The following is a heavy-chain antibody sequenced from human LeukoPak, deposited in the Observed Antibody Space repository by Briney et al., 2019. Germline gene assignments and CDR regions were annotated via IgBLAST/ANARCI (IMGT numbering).Heavy chain of an antibody. V-gene: IGHV3-30*03. CDR2: ISYDGSNK. D-gene: IGHD2-2*01. CDR1: GFTFSSYS. J-gene: IGHJ4*02. Sequence: GGSLRLSCAASGFTFSSYSMNWVRQAPGKGLEWVVVISYDGSNKYYADSVKGRFTISRDNSKNTLYLQMNSLRAKDTAVYYCARGEIQGYCSSTSCLYYFDYWGQGTLVTVSS. CDR3: ARGEIQGYCSSTSCLYYFDY.